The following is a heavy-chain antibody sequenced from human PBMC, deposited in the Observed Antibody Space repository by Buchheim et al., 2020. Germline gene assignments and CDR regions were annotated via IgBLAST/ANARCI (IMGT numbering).Heavy chain of an antibody. Sequence: QVQLQESGPGLVKPSQTLSLTCTVSGGSISSGAYYWSWIRQHPGKGLELIGYIYYTGSTDYNPSLKSRVTISVDTSNNQFSLKLSSVTAADTAVYYCARVYDISNLYYFDYWGLGAL. CDR3: ARVYDISNLYYFDY. CDR1: GGSISSGAYY. CDR2: IYYTGST. D-gene: IGHD3-9*01. V-gene: IGHV4-31*03. J-gene: IGHJ4*02.